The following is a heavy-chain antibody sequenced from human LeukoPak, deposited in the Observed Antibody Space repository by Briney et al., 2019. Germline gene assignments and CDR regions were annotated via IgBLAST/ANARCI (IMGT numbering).Heavy chain of an antibody. CDR3: ARGGTSGYSSTRHFWGGNYYFDY. J-gene: IGHJ4*02. CDR1: GGSISSGSYY. D-gene: IGHD2-2*01. CDR2: IYTSGST. Sequence: SETLSLTCTVSGGSISSGSYYWSWIRQPAGKGLEWIGRIYTSGSTNYNPSLKSRVTISVDTSKNQFSLQVTSVTAADTAVYYCARGGTSGYSSTRHFWGGNYYFDYWGQGSLVTVSS. V-gene: IGHV4-61*02.